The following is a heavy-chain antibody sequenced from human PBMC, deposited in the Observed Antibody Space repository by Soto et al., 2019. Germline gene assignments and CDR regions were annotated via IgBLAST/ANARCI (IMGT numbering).Heavy chain of an antibody. CDR3: VKDGPNWGTDFDY. J-gene: IGHJ4*02. CDR1: GFTFSTFG. CDR2: TWHDESNK. Sequence: QVQLVESGGGVVQPGRSLRLSCAASGFTFSTFGMHWVRQAPGKGLEWVAVTWHDESNKYYADSVRGRFTISRDNSKNTLYLQMDSPRADDTAVYYCVKDGPNWGTDFDYWGQGTLVTVSS. D-gene: IGHD7-27*01. V-gene: IGHV3-33*06.